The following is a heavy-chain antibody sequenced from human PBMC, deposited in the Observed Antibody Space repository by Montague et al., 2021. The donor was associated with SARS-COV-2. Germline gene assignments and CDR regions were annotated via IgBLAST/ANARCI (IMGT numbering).Heavy chain of an antibody. V-gene: IGHV4-34*01. CDR2: INHSGST. J-gene: IGHJ3*02. D-gene: IGHD3-10*01. CDR1: GGSFSGYY. Sequence: SDTLSLTCAVYGGSFSGYYWSWIRRPPGKGLEWIGEINHSGSTNYNPSLKSRVTISVDTSKNQISLKLSSVTAADTAVYYCAIPMVRGFSRAFDIWGQGTMVTVSS. CDR3: AIPMVRGFSRAFDI.